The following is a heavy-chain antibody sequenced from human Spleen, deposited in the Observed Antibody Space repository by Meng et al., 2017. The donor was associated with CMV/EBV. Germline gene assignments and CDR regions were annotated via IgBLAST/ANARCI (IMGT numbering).Heavy chain of an antibody. CDR1: GFTFRNYW. J-gene: IGHJ3*02. Sequence: GESLKISCAGSGFTFRNYWMTWVRQAPGKGLEWVANIRQDGNEKSYVDSVEGRFTISRDNAKNSLFLQMNSLRAEDTAVYYCARDASITIFGVIIRADAFDIWGQGTVVTVSS. CDR3: ARDASITIFGVIIRADAFDI. D-gene: IGHD3-3*01. V-gene: IGHV3-7*01. CDR2: IRQDGNEK.